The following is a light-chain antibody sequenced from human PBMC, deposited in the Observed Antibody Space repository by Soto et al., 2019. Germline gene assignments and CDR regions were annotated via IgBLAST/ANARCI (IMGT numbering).Light chain of an antibody. Sequence: QSVLTQPPSVSAAPGQRVTISCSATSSNIATLYASWYQHLPGTAPRLLIYDNDKRPSGIPDRFSGSRSGTSATLGITGLQAGDEADYYCATWDSSLGIWVFGVGTKLTVL. V-gene: IGLV1-51*01. CDR1: SSNIATLY. CDR2: DND. CDR3: ATWDSSLGIWV. J-gene: IGLJ3*02.